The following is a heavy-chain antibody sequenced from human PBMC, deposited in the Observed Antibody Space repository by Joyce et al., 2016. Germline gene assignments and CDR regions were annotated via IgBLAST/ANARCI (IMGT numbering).Heavy chain of an antibody. CDR2: ISGDSTYI. D-gene: IGHD2-8*02. V-gene: IGHV3-21*02. CDR1: GFTFRTSG. J-gene: IGHJ6*02. Sequence: EVQLVESGGGLVEPGGSLRIYCVASGFTFRTSGMSWFRQAPVKGCDWVSAISGDSTYIFYADSVKGRFTVSRDNAKNSLYLQMNTLRAEDTAVFFCARGGLVYDYSMDVWGQGTTVTVSS. CDR3: ARGGLVYDYSMDV.